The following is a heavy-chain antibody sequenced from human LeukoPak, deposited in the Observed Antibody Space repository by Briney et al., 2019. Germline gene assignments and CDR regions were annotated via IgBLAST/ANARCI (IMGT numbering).Heavy chain of an antibody. CDR1: GGSFSGYY. J-gene: IGHJ6*03. D-gene: IGHD4-17*01. CDR2: INHSGST. V-gene: IGHV4-34*01. Sequence: SETLSLTCAVYGGSFSGYYWSWIRQPSGKGLEWIGEINHSGSTNYTPSLKSRVTISVDTSKNQFSLKLSYVTAADTAAYYCARGPTGYMDVWGKGTTVTVSS. CDR3: ARGPTGYMDV.